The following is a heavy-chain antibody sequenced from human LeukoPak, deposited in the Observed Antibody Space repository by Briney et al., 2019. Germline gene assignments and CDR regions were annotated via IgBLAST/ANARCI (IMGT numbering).Heavy chain of an antibody. Sequence: GASAKVSCKASGYTFTGYYMHWVRQAPGQGLEWMGRINPNSGGTNYAQKFQGRVTMTRDTSISTAYMELSRLRSDDTAVYYCARVGYSIAVAGPTDYYFDYWGQGTLVTVSS. D-gene: IGHD6-19*01. CDR3: ARVGYSIAVAGPTDYYFDY. CDR2: INPNSGGT. J-gene: IGHJ4*02. V-gene: IGHV1-2*06. CDR1: GYTFTGYY.